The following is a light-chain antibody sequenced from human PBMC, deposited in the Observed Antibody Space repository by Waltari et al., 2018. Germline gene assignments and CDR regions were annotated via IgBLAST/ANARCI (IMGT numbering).Light chain of an antibody. CDR2: DDS. Sequence: SYVLTQPPSVSVAPGETARITCGGNNIESKSVHWYQQKPGQAPVLVVYDDSDRPSGIPGRCSGSNSGNTATLTISRVEAGDEADYYCQVWDSGTNHWVFGGGTKLTVL. J-gene: IGLJ3*02. CDR1: NIESKS. CDR3: QVWDSGTNHWV. V-gene: IGLV3-21*02.